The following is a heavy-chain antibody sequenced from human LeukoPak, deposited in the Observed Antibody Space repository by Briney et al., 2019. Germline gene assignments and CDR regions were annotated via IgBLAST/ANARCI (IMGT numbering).Heavy chain of an antibody. J-gene: IGHJ5*02. CDR2: ISSSSSYT. D-gene: IGHD6-13*01. CDR1: GFTFSDYY. Sequence: PGGSLRLSCAASGFTFSDYYMSWIRQAPGKGLEWVSYISSSSSYTNYADSVEGRFTISRDNAKNSLYLQMNSLRAEDTAVYYCARVVAAAGTLYWFDPWGQGTLVTVSS. V-gene: IGHV3-11*05. CDR3: ARVVAAAGTLYWFDP.